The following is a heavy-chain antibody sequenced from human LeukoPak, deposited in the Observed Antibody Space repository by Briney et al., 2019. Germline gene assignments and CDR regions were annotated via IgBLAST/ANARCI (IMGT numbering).Heavy chain of an antibody. CDR1: GFTFSSYA. Sequence: GGSLRLSCAASGFTFSSYAKNWVRQAPGKGLEWVSAIGGSGAGTYYADSVKGRFTISRDNSKNTLYLQMDSLRAEDTAVYYCAKEPLSCSGGSCYSVFDYWGQGTLVTVSS. J-gene: IGHJ4*02. CDR3: AKEPLSCSGGSCYSVFDY. D-gene: IGHD2-15*01. V-gene: IGHV3-23*01. CDR2: IGGSGAGT.